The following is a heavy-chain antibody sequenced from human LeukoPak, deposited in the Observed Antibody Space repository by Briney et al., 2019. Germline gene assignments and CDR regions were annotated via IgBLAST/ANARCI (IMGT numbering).Heavy chain of an antibody. CDR3: ARDKPRVLRFLEWAFYGMDV. V-gene: IGHV3-23*01. Sequence: QPGGSLRLSCAASGFTFSSYAMNWVRQAPGKGLEWVSSISGGAGGASYADSVKGRFTISRDNAKNSLYLQMNSLRAEDTAVYYCARDKPRVLRFLEWAFYGMDVWGQGTTVTVTS. D-gene: IGHD3-3*01. CDR1: GFTFSSYA. CDR2: ISGGAGGA. J-gene: IGHJ6*02.